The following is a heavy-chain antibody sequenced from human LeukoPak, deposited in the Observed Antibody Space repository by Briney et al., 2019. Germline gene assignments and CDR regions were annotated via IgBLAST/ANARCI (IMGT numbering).Heavy chain of an antibody. Sequence: GGSLRLSCAASGFTFSSYGMHWVRQAPGKGPEWVAVIWYDGSNKYHADSVKGRFTISRDNSKNTLYLQMNSLRAEDTAVYYCARGAKVTMVRGAYYYGMDVWGQGTTVTVSS. J-gene: IGHJ6*02. D-gene: IGHD3-10*01. V-gene: IGHV3-33*01. CDR1: GFTFSSYG. CDR3: ARGAKVTMVRGAYYYGMDV. CDR2: IWYDGSNK.